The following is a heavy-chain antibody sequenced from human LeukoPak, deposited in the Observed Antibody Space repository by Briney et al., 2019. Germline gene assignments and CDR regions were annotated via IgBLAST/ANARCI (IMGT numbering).Heavy chain of an antibody. V-gene: IGHV3-74*01. Sequence: GGSLRLSCAASGFTFSSYWMHWVRQVPGKGPVWVSHINGDGSVTGYADSVKGRFTISRDNARNTLYVQMNSLRAEDTAVYYCAVRIAVPGGFDNWGQGTLVTVSS. CDR1: GFTFSSYW. CDR2: INGDGSVT. D-gene: IGHD6-19*01. CDR3: AVRIAVPGGFDN. J-gene: IGHJ4*02.